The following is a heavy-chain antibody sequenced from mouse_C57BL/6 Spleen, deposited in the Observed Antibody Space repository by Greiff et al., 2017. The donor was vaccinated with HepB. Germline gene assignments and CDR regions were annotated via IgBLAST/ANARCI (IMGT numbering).Heavy chain of an antibody. CDR3: ARIGYYSNYPYYFDY. D-gene: IGHD2-5*01. V-gene: IGHV1-26*01. CDR2: INPNNGGT. Sequence: VQLQQSGPELVKPGASVKISCKASGYTFTDYYMNWVKQSHGKSLEWIGDINPNNGGTSYNQKFKGKATLTVDKSSSTAYMELRSLTSEDSAVYYCARIGYYSNYPYYFDYWGQGTTLTVSS. CDR1: GYTFTDYY. J-gene: IGHJ2*01.